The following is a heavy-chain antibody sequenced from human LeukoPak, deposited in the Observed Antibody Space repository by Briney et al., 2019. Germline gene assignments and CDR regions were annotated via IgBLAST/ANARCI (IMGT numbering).Heavy chain of an antibody. CDR2: FDPEDGET. D-gene: IGHD3-16*02. V-gene: IGHV1-24*01. Sequence: ASVKVSCKVSGYTLTELSMNWVRQAPGKGLEWMGGFDPEDGETIYAQKFQGRVTMTEDTSTDTAYMELSSLRSEDTAVYYCATMYYDYVWGSYRYTRYAFDIWGQGTMVTVSS. CDR1: GYTLTELS. CDR3: ATMYYDYVWGSYRYTRYAFDI. J-gene: IGHJ3*02.